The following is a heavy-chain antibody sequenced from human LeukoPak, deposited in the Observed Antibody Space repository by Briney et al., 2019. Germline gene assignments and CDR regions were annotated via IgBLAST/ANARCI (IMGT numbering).Heavy chain of an antibody. V-gene: IGHV4-39*07. CDR1: GGSISSSSYY. D-gene: IGHD2-21*02. CDR2: IYYSGST. J-gene: IGHJ2*01. Sequence: SETLSLTCTVSGGSISSSSYYWGWIRQPPGKGLEWIGSIYYSGSTNYTPSLKSRVTISVDTSKNQFSLKLSSVTAADTAVYYCARRSTYCGGDCYYGSYWYFDLWGRGTLVTVSS. CDR3: ARRSTYCGGDCYYGSYWYFDL.